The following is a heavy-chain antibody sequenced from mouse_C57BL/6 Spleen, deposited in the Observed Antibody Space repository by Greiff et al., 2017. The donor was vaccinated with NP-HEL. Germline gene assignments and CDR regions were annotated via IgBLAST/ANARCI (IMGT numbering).Heavy chain of an antibody. CDR1: GYAFSSSW. D-gene: IGHD1-1*01. J-gene: IGHJ4*01. CDR2: IYPGDGDT. V-gene: IGHV1-82*01. Sequence: VQLQQSGPELVKPGASVKISCKASGYAFSSSWMNWVKQRPGKGLEWIGRIYPGDGDTNYNGKFKGKATLTADKSSSTAYMQLSSLTSEDSAVYFCARRTVAYAMDYWGQGTSVTVSS. CDR3: ARRTVAYAMDY.